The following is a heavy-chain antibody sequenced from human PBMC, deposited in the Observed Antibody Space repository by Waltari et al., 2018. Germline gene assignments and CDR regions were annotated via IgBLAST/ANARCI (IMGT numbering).Heavy chain of an antibody. CDR1: GYNFTSFW. J-gene: IGHJ4*02. CDR2: IDPRDSYT. V-gene: IGHV5-10-1*03. CDR3: ASGRYSSGWYA. D-gene: IGHD6-19*01. Sequence: EVQLVQSGAEVKKPGGSLRISCKGSGYNFTSFWINWVRQMPGKGLEWMGRIDPRDSYTKYSPSSQGHVTVSADKSISTAYLQWSSLKASDTAMYYCASGRYSSGWYAWGQVTLVTVSS.